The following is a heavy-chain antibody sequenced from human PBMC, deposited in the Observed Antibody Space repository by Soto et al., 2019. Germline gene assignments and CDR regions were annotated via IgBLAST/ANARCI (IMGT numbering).Heavy chain of an antibody. CDR1: SGSISVTNVF. D-gene: IGHD1-20*01. Sequence: SETLSLTCTVSSGSISVTNVFWGWVRQPPGKGLEWIGNVDYSGTAYFSPSLATRVTFHVDTSKNQFSLTLYSVTAADTAVYYCARITGRHLDYWGQGILVTVS. V-gene: IGHV4-39*01. CDR3: ARITGRHLDY. CDR2: VDYSGTA. J-gene: IGHJ4*02.